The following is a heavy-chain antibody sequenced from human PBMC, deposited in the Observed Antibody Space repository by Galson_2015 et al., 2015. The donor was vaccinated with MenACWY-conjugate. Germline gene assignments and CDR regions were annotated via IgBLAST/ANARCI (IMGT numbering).Heavy chain of an antibody. V-gene: IGHV3-21*01. CDR3: AKGTIAARPNWFDP. CDR2: ISSSSSYI. CDR1: GFTFSSYN. J-gene: IGHJ5*02. Sequence: SLRLSCAASGFTFSSYNMIWVRQTPGKGLGWVSCISSSSSYIYYADSVKGRFTISRDNAKNSLYLQMNSLRAEDTAVYYCAKGTIAARPNWFDPWGQGTLVTVSS. D-gene: IGHD6-6*01.